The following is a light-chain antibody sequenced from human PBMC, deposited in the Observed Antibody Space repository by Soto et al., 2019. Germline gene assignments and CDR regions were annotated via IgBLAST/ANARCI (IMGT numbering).Light chain of an antibody. J-gene: IGKJ1*01. V-gene: IGKV1-5*01. CDR1: QSISSW. CDR3: QQYNSYSPLVT. Sequence: DIQMTQSPSTLSASIRDRVTITCRASQSISSWLAWYQQKPGKAPKLLIYDASSLESGVPSRFSGSGSGTEFTLTISSLQPDDFATYYCQQYNSYSPLVTFGQGTKVDIK. CDR2: DAS.